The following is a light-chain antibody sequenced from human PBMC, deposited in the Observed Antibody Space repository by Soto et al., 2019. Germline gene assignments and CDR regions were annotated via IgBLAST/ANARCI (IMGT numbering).Light chain of an antibody. Sequence: EIVMTQSPATLSVSPGERATLSCRTSQSVNNNLAWYQQKPGQAPRLLIYGASTRATGIPARFSGSGFGTDFTLTISSQQSEDFAIYYCHQYKDWPPCTFGQGTKVEVK. J-gene: IGKJ1*01. CDR1: QSVNNN. V-gene: IGKV3-15*01. CDR2: GAS. CDR3: HQYKDWPPCT.